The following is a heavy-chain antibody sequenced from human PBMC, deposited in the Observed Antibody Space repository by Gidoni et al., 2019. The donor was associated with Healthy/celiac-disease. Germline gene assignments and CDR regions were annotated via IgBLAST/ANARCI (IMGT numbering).Heavy chain of an antibody. J-gene: IGHJ4*02. CDR3: ARESIAARPGGGY. CDR1: GGTFISYS. V-gene: IGHV1-69*04. D-gene: IGHD6-6*01. Sequence: QVQLVQSGAEVTKPGSSVKVSCKASGGTFISYSISWVLQAPGQGLEWMGRIIPILGIANYAQKFQGRVTITADKSTSTAYMELSSLRSEDTAVYYCARESIAARPGGGYWGQGTLVTVSS. CDR2: IIPILGIA.